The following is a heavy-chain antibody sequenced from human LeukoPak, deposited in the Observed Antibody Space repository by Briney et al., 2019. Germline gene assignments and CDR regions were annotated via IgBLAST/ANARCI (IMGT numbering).Heavy chain of an antibody. V-gene: IGHV1-46*01. Sequence: KPGASVKVSCKASGYTFTSYYMHWVRQAPGQGLEWMGIINPSGGSTSYAQKFQGRVTMTRDTSTSTVYMELSSLRSEDTAVYYCARETYYYDSSGYYLPGDYWGQGTLVTVSS. CDR2: INPSGGST. CDR1: GYTFTSYY. J-gene: IGHJ4*02. CDR3: ARETYYYDSSGYYLPGDY. D-gene: IGHD3-22*01.